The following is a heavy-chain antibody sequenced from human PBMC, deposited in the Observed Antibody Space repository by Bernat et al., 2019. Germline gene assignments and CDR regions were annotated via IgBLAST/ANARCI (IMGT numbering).Heavy chain of an antibody. V-gene: IGHV3-30-3*01. CDR3: AREEDSLDY. J-gene: IGHJ4*02. D-gene: IGHD3-22*01. CDR2: ISYDGSNK. CDR1: GFTFSSYA. Sequence: VQLVESGGGLVKPGGSLRLSCAASGFTFSSYAMHWVRQAPGKGLEWVAVISYDGSNKYYADSVKGRFTISRDNSKNTLYLQMNSLRAEDTAVYYCAREEDSLDYWGQGTLVTVSS.